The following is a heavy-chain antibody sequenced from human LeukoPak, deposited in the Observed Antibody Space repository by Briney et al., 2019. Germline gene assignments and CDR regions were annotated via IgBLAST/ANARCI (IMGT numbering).Heavy chain of an antibody. CDR2: ISSSSSYI. J-gene: IGHJ3*02. D-gene: IGHD1-26*01. Sequence: GGSLRLSCAASGFTFSSYAMSWVRQAPGKGLEWVSSISSSSSYIYYADSVKGRFTISRDNAKNSLYLQMNSLRAEDTAVYYCARDRPSGSYYAFDIWGQGTMVTVSS. CDR1: GFTFSSYA. V-gene: IGHV3-21*01. CDR3: ARDRPSGSYYAFDI.